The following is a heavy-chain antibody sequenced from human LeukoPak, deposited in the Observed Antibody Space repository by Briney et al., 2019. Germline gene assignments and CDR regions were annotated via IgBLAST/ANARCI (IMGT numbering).Heavy chain of an antibody. V-gene: IGHV3-7*05. J-gene: IGHJ4*02. D-gene: IGHD6-13*01. CDR3: AREQQLVH. CDR2: IKQDGSEK. Sequence: GGSLRLSCAASGFIFSNYWMSWVRQAPGKGLEWVANIKQDGSEKYYVDSVKGRFTISRDNAKNSLYLQMNSLRAEDTAVYYCAREQQLVHRGQGTLVTVSS. CDR1: GFIFSNYW.